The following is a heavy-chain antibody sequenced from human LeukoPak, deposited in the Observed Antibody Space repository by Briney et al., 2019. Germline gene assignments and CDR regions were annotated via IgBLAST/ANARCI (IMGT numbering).Heavy chain of an antibody. D-gene: IGHD3-10*01. CDR3: ARAQWFGELFVWFDP. CDR1: GGSISSYY. CDR2: IYTSGST. J-gene: IGHJ5*02. Sequence: SETLSLTCTVSGGSISSYYWSWIRQPAGKGLEWIGRIYTSGSTNYNPSLKSRVTMSVDTSKNQFSLKLSSVTAADTAVYYCARAQWFGELFVWFDPWGQGTLVTVSS. V-gene: IGHV4-4*07.